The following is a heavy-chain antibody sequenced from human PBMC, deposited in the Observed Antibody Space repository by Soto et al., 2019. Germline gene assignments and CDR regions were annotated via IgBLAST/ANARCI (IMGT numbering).Heavy chain of an antibody. Sequence: EVQLVESGGGLVQPGGSRRLSFQASEFTANSNNRSWFGQAPGKGREGASVFYCEGSKNYADSGKGRFIISRDNSNNTLYFQMNSLRAEDKAVYYCATLTKYDILTGFYPCWGQGTLVTVSS. V-gene: IGHV3-66*01. CDR3: ATLTKYDILTGFYPC. D-gene: IGHD3-9*01. J-gene: IGHJ4*02. CDR1: EFTANSNN. CDR2: FYCEGSK.